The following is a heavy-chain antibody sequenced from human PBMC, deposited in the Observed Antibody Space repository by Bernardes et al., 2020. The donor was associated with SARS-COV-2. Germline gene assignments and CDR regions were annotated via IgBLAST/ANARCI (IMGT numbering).Heavy chain of an antibody. D-gene: IGHD2-15*01. CDR1: GYTFTDYY. CDR2: INPNSGDT. J-gene: IGHJ4*02. V-gene: IGHV1-2*02. CDR3: EGVESGGWNDF. Sequence: ASVKASCKASGYTFTDYYIHWVRQAPGRGLEWMGWINPNSGDTNYAQKFQGRVTMTRDTSINTAYMELTRLRSDDTAVYYCEGVESGGWNDFWGQGTLVTVSS.